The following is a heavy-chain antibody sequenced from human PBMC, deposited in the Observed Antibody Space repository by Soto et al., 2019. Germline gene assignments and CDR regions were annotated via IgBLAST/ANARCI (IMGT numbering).Heavy chain of an antibody. CDR2: ISAYNGNT. V-gene: IGHV1-18*01. CDR1: GYTFTSYG. D-gene: IGHD3-10*01. J-gene: IGHJ5*02. Sequence: QVQLVQSGAEVKKPGASVKVSCKASGYTFTSYGISWVRQAPGQGLEWMGWISAYNGNTNYAQKLQGRVTMTTDTSTSTAYMELRSLRSDDTAVYYCARAPRGVTMVRGVITFDPWGQGTLVTVSS. CDR3: ARAPRGVTMVRGVITFDP.